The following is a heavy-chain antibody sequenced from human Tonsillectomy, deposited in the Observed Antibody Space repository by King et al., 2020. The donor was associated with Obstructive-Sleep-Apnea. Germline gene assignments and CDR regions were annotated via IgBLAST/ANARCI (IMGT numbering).Heavy chain of an antibody. CDR1: GCSISSSNW. CDR3: ARVGITMIVGGDYYGMDV. CDR2: IYHSGST. Sequence: QLQESGPGLVKPSGTLSLTCAVSGCSISSSNWWSWVRQPPGKGLEWIGEIYHSGSTNYNPSLKSRVTISVDKSKNQFSLKLSSVTAADTAVYYCARVGITMIVGGDYYGMDVWGQGTTVTVSS. J-gene: IGHJ6*02. D-gene: IGHD3-22*01. V-gene: IGHV4-4*02.